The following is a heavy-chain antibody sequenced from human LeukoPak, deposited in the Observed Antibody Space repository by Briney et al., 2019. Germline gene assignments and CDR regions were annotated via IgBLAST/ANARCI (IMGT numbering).Heavy chain of an antibody. CDR3: ARDRGYCSRSSCDPDY. V-gene: IGHV1-2*02. CDR1: GYTFTGYY. J-gene: IGHJ4*02. CDR2: INPNSGDR. Sequence: GASVKVSCKASGYTFTGYYMHWVRRAPGQGLEWMGWINPNSGDRNYAQKFQGRVTMTRDTSTSTVYMELSSLRSEDTAVYYCARDRGYCSRSSCDPDYWGQGTLVTVSS. D-gene: IGHD2-15*01.